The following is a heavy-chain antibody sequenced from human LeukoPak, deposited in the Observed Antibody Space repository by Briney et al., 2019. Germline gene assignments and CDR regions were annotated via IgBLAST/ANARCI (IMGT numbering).Heavy chain of an antibody. J-gene: IGHJ3*02. CDR2: IIPIFGTA. V-gene: IGHV1-69*13. Sequence: SVKVSCKASGGTFSSYAISWVRQAPGQGLEWMGGIIPIFGTANYAQKFQGRVTITADESTSTAYMELSSLRSQDTAVYYCASPQYCSSTSCYTSFAFDIWGQGTMVTASS. CDR3: ASPQYCSSTSCYTSFAFDI. CDR1: GGTFSSYA. D-gene: IGHD2-2*02.